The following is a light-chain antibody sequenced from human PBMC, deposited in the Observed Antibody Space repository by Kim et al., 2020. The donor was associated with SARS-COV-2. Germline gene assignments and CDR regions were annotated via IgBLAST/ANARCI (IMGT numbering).Light chain of an antibody. Sequence: IQLTQSPSSLSASVGDRVTITCRASQDITGYLVWYQQKPRKAPKLLIYAGSTLQTGVPSGFSGRGSGTEFTLTISSLQPDDFATYYCQQFHTYPLTFGQGTRLEIK. V-gene: IGKV1-9*01. CDR1: QDITGY. CDR2: AGS. J-gene: IGKJ5*01. CDR3: QQFHTYPLT.